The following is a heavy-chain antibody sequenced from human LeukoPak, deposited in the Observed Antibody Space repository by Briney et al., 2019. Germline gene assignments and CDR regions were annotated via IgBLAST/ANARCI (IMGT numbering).Heavy chain of an antibody. CDR3: AKGPNYFDS. CDR2: MNSDGSAT. Sequence: QPGGSLRLSCAASGFSFSNYWMHWVRQAPGKGLVWVTRMNSDGSATYYADSVQGRFTISRDNAKNTLYLQMNSLRAEDTAMYFCAKGPNYFDSWGQETLVTVSS. J-gene: IGHJ4*02. CDR1: GFSFSNYW. V-gene: IGHV3-74*01.